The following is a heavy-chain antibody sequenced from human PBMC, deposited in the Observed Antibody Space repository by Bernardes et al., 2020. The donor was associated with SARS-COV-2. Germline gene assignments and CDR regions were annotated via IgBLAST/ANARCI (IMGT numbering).Heavy chain of an antibody. CDR3: ARVAVAGWGTWFDP. Sequence: GGSLRLSCAASGFTFNYYWMHWVRQVPGKGLVWVSGINNDGSSIKYADSVKGRFTISRDNAKKTLYLQMNSLRAEDTAVYYCARVAVAGWGTWFDPWGQGTLVTVSS. D-gene: IGHD6-19*01. CDR1: GFTFNYYW. J-gene: IGHJ5*02. CDR2: INNDGSSI. V-gene: IGHV3-74*01.